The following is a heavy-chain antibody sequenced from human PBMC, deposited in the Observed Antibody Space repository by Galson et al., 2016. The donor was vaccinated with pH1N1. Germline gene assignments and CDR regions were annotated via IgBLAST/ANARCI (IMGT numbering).Heavy chain of an antibody. CDR2: ISDSGSSI. D-gene: IGHD3-16*01. J-gene: IGHJ2*01. CDR3: ARDGLYSPNPGRYFDL. Sequence: SLRLSCAASGFTFGDYFMTWIRQAPGRGLEWLLYISDSGSSIYYADSVKGRLTISRDNAKNSLFLQMNNLSAEDTAVYYCARDGLYSPNPGRYFDLWGRGTLVTVSS. CDR1: GFTFGDYF. V-gene: IGHV3-11*04.